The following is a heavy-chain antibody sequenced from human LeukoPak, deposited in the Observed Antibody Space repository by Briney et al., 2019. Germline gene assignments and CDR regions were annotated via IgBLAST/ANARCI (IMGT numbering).Heavy chain of an antibody. CDR2: ISSSSSYI. V-gene: IGHV3-21*04. CDR1: GFTFSTYS. J-gene: IGHJ4*02. D-gene: IGHD2-2*01. Sequence: PGGSLRLSCAASGFTFSTYSMTWVRQAPGKGLDWVSSISSSSSYIYYADSVKGRFTISRDNAKNSLYLQMNSLRPDDTAVYYCARADRTSWFDYWGQGILVTVSS. CDR3: ARADRTSWFDY.